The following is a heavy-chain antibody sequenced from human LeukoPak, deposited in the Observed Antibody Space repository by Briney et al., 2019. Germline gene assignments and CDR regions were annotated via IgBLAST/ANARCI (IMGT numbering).Heavy chain of an antibody. D-gene: IGHD3-10*01. CDR1: GYTFTGYY. Sequence: GASVKVSCKASGYTFTGYYMHWVRQAPGQGLEWMGRINPNSGGTNYAQKFQGRVTMTRDTSISTAYMELSRLRSDDTAVYYCARGGRGGSGSYSLFDRWGQGTLVTVSS. CDR3: ARGGRGGSGSYSLFDR. CDR2: INPNSGGT. V-gene: IGHV1-2*06. J-gene: IGHJ5*02.